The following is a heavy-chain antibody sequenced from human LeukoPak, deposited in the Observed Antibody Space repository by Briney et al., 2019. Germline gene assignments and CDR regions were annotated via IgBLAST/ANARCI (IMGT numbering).Heavy chain of an antibody. V-gene: IGHV5-51*01. Sequence: GESLKISCKASGYSFTNTFIGWVRQMPGKGLEWMGIIYPGDSDTRYSPSFQGQVTISADKSITTAYLQWNSLKASDTAMYYCARPIAAAGTDLGYWGQGTLVTVSS. CDR1: GYSFTNTF. CDR2: IYPGDSDT. D-gene: IGHD6-13*01. CDR3: ARPIAAAGTDLGY. J-gene: IGHJ4*02.